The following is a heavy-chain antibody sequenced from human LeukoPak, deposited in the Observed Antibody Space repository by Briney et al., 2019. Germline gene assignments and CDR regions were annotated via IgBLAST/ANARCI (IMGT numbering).Heavy chain of an antibody. V-gene: IGHV3-73*01. CDR3: AKDKWDYGGNSVFRTPINWFDP. CDR1: GFTFSGSA. CDR2: IRSKANSYAT. Sequence: GGSLRLSCAASGFTFSGSAMHWVRQASGKGLEWVGRIRSKANSYATAYAASVKGRFTISRDDSKNTAYLQMNSLKTEDTAVYYCAKDKWDYGGNSVFRTPINWFDPWGQGTLVTVSS. J-gene: IGHJ5*02. D-gene: IGHD4-23*01.